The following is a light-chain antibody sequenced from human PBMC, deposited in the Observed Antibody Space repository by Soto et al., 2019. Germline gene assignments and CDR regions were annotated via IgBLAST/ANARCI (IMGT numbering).Light chain of an antibody. J-gene: IGLJ1*01. CDR3: ATWDDSLNGYV. V-gene: IGLV1-44*01. CDR1: SSNIGSNT. Sequence: VLTQPPSASGTPGQRVTISCSGRSSNIGSNTVNWYQQLPGTAPKLLFYSNNQRPSGVPDRFSGSKSGTSASLAISGLQSEDEADYYCATWDDSLNGYVFGTGTKGTVL. CDR2: SNN.